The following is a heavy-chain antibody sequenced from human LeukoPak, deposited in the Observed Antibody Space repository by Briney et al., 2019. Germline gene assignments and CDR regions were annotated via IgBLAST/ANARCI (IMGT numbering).Heavy chain of an antibody. CDR2: IYHSGST. CDR1: GCSISSGYY. D-gene: IGHD1-26*01. V-gene: IGHV4-38-2*02. J-gene: IGHJ4*02. CDR3: ARGRYSGTPEDY. Sequence: SETLSLTCTVSGCSISSGYYWGWIRQPPGKGLERIGSIYHSGSTYYNPSLKSRVTISVDTSKNQFSLKLSSVTAADTAVYYCARGRYSGTPEDYWGQGTLVTVSS.